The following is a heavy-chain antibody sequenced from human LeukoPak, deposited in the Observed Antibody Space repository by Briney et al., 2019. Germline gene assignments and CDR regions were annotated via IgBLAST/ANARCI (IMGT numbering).Heavy chain of an antibody. V-gene: IGHV4-39*07. CDR2: SYSSGST. J-gene: IGHJ4*02. D-gene: IGHD2-2*01. CDR3: ARECSSTSCIFDN. CDR1: GGSISRTSYY. Sequence: SETLSLTCTVSGGSISRTSYYWGWIRQPLGKGLEWIGSSYSSGSTYYNPSLKSRVTISVDTSKNQFSLKLNSVTAAADTAVYYCARECSSTSCIFDNWGQGTLVTVSS.